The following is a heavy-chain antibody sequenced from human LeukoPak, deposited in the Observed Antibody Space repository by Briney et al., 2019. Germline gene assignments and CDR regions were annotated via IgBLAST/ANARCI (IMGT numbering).Heavy chain of an antibody. CDR1: GFTFSSYG. V-gene: IGHV3-33*01. D-gene: IGHD6-13*01. Sequence: GGSLRLSCAASGFTFSSYGMHWVRQAPGKGLEWVAVILSDGGKEFYTDSVKGRFTISRDNAKNTLYLQMNSLRAEDTAVYYCARVSSSSWWALDYWGQGTLVTVSS. CDR2: ILSDGGKE. J-gene: IGHJ4*02. CDR3: ARVSSSSWWALDY.